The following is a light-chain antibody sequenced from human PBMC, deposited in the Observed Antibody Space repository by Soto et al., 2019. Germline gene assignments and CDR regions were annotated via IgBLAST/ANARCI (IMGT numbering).Light chain of an antibody. CDR2: GNS. Sequence: QSVLTQPPSVSGGPGRRVTIFRTGCSSNIGAGYDVHWYQHLPGTAPKLLIYGNSNRPSGVPDRFSGSKSGTSASLAITGLQAEDEADYYCQSYDSSLSGYVFGTGTKVTVL. J-gene: IGLJ1*01. CDR1: SSNIGAGYD. V-gene: IGLV1-40*01. CDR3: QSYDSSLSGYV.